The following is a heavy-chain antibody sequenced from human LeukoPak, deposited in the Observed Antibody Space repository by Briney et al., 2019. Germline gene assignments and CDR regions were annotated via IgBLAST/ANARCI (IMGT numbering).Heavy chain of an antibody. V-gene: IGHV3-33*01. Sequence: GGSLRLSCAAPGFTFGSSGMHWVRQAPGKGLEWVADIWYNGSNEYYTDSVKGRFTISRDNSKNTLSLQMNSLRAEDTAFYYCARSKGIPGYYYGMDVWGQGTTVTVSS. CDR2: IWYNGSNE. CDR3: ARSKGIPGYYYGMDV. D-gene: IGHD2-21*01. J-gene: IGHJ6*02. CDR1: GFTFGSSG.